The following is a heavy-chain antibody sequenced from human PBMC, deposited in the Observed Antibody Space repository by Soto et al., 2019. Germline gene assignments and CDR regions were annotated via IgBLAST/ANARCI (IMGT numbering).Heavy chain of an antibody. CDR3: ARGRHWLDY. CDR1: VGSVSPYY. CDR2: IYYDGTT. Sequence: QVQLQEPGPGLVNLSETLSLTCTVSVGSVSPYYWSWVRQPPGKGLEWIAYIYYDGTTNYNPSLKSRVTISVDTSKNQFSLKLTSVTAANTAVYYCARGRHWLDYWGQGTLLTVSS. V-gene: IGHV4-59*02. D-gene: IGHD6-19*01. J-gene: IGHJ4*02.